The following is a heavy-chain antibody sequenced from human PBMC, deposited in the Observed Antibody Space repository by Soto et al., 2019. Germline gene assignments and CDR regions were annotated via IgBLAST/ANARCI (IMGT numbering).Heavy chain of an antibody. V-gene: IGHV3-23*01. J-gene: IGHJ2*01. CDR1: GFTFRSYA. Sequence: DVQLLESGGGLVQPGGSLRLSCAASGFTFRSYAMSSVRQAPGKGLERVSGISGSGISTHYADSVKGRFTVSRDNSKNTLYLQMTSLRAEDTAVYNCAKRPVGPDWYFDLWGRGTLVTVSS. CDR3: AKRPVGPDWYFDL. CDR2: ISGSGIST.